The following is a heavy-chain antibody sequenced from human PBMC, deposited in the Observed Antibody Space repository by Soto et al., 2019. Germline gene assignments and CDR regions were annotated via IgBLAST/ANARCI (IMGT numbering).Heavy chain of an antibody. CDR2: VYVAGGS. CDR3: SRGAGPPWFDP. Sequence: SETLSLTCTVSGDSISDYSWSWIRQPAGKGLEWIGRVYVAGGSNYNPSLKSRATISLDRPKNQFSLRLTSVTAADTAVYFCSRGAGPPWFDPWGQGILVTVSS. V-gene: IGHV4-4*07. J-gene: IGHJ5*02. CDR1: GDSISDYS.